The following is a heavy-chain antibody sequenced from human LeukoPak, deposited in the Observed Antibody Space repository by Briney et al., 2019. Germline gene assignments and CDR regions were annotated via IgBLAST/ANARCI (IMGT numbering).Heavy chain of an antibody. Sequence: TASETLSLTCAVYGGSFSGYYWSWIRQPPGKGLEWVGEINHSGSTNYNPPLKSRVTISVDTSKNQFSLKLSSVTAADTAVYYCARGPKYYYGSGSYSKRYNWFDPWGQGTLVTVSS. CDR1: GGSFSGYY. D-gene: IGHD3-10*01. J-gene: IGHJ5*02. CDR2: INHSGST. V-gene: IGHV4-34*01. CDR3: ARGPKYYYGSGSYSKRYNWFDP.